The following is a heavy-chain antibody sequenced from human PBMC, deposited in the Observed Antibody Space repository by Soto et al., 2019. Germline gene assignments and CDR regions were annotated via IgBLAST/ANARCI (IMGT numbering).Heavy chain of an antibody. CDR2: LDQSGGT. D-gene: IGHD6-19*01. CDR3: AREDSNGWSGESLDV. J-gene: IGHJ6*02. V-gene: IGHV4-34*01. CDR1: GDSLRGQS. Sequence: SETLSLTCAVVGDSLRGQSWNWIRQSPGKGLEWIGELDQSGGTNYNPSLKSRAIISGDTSKNQFSLTLTSVTAADTAVYYCAREDSNGWSGESLDVWGQGTTVTVSS.